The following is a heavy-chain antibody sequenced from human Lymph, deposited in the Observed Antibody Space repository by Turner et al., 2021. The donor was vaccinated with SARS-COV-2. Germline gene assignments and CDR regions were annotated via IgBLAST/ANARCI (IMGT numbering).Heavy chain of an antibody. CDR3: ARGRYSGGGMDV. CDR2: MNPNSGNT. Sequence: QVQLVQSGAEVKQPRASAKVSCKAPGYTFTSYDINWVRQATGQGLEWMGWMNPNSGNTGYAQKFQGRVTMTRNTSISTAYMELSSLRSEDTAVYYCARGRYSGGGMDVWGQGTTVTVSS. CDR1: GYTFTSYD. J-gene: IGHJ6*02. V-gene: IGHV1-8*02. D-gene: IGHD1-26*01.